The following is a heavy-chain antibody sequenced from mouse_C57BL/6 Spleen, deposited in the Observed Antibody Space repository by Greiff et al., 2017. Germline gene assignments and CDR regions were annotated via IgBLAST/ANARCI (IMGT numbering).Heavy chain of an antibody. J-gene: IGHJ1*03. CDR2: IWTGGGT. D-gene: IGHD1-1*01. V-gene: IGHV2-9-1*01. CDR1: GFSFNSYA. CDR3: ARNYESSGYFDV. Sequence: VKLLESGPGLVAPSQSLSITCTVSGFSFNSYAISWVRQPPGKGLEWLGVIWTGGGTNYNSALKSKLIISKDNSKSQVLLKMNSLQTDDTARYYCARNYESSGYFDVWGTGTTVTVSS.